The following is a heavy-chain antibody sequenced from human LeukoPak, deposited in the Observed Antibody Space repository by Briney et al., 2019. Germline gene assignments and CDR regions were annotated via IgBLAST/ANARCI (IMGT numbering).Heavy chain of an antibody. Sequence: GGSLRLSCAASGFTFSNYSMNWVRQAPGKGLEWVSSISSSSSYIYYADSVKGRFTISRDNAKHSLYLQMNSLRAEDTAVYYCARDVPYYYENSGYYSLGFDIWGQGTMVTVSS. D-gene: IGHD3-22*01. V-gene: IGHV3-21*01. CDR3: ARDVPYYYENSGYYSLGFDI. CDR2: ISSSSSYI. CDR1: GFTFSNYS. J-gene: IGHJ3*02.